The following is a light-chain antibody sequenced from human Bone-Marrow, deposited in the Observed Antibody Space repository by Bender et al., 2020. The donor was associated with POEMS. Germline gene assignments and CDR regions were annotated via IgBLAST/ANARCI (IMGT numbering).Light chain of an antibody. CDR3: CSFAGTNILV. J-gene: IGLJ2*01. Sequence: QSALTQPRSVSGSPGQSITISCTGTSSDVGAYNYVSWYQQHPGKAPKLMIYDVSKRPSGVPDRFSGSKSGNTASLTISGLQAEDEADYYCCSFAGTNILVFGGGTKLPVL. CDR2: DVS. CDR1: SSDVGAYNY. V-gene: IGLV2-11*01.